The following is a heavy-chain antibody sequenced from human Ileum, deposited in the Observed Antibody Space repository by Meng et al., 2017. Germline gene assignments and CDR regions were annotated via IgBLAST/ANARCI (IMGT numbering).Heavy chain of an antibody. Sequence: HVQLQASVPGLVKPSETLSLTCTFSGGSISNNYWSWIRQPPGKGLEWIAYISYSGTTNYNPSLKSRVTISVDTSKNQFSLKLSSVTAADTAVYYCTRHMGYNSGWYYFDYWGQGTLVTVSS. J-gene: IGHJ4*02. CDR3: TRHMGYNSGWYYFDY. CDR2: ISYSGTT. CDR1: GGSISNNY. D-gene: IGHD6-19*01. V-gene: IGHV4-59*08.